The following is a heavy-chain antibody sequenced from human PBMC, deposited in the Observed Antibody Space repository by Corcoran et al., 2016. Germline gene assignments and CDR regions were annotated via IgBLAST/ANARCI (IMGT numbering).Heavy chain of an antibody. D-gene: IGHD6-19*01. CDR3: ARYSWSSGWYESGRLFDY. J-gene: IGHJ4*02. CDR2: ISAYNGNT. V-gene: IGHV1-18*01. Sequence: QVQLVQSGAEVKKPGASVKVSCKASGYTFTSYGISWVRQAPGQGLEWMGWISAYNGNTNYAQKLQGRVTMTTDTSTSTAYMELRSLRSDDTAVYYCARYSWSSGWYESGRLFDYWGQGTLVTVSS. CDR1: GYTFTSYG.